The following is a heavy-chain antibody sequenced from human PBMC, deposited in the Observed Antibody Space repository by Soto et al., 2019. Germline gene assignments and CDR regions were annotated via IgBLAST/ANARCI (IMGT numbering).Heavy chain of an antibody. CDR1: GFTFSSYS. J-gene: IGHJ4*02. Sequence: GSLRLSCAASGFTFSSYSMNWVRQAPGKGLEWVSSISSSSSYIYYADSVKGRFTISRDNAKNSLYLQMNSLRAEDTAVYYCARDKHVLRYFDWLSPPYYFDYSGQGTLVTVSS. V-gene: IGHV3-21*01. CDR3: ARDKHVLRYFDWLSPPYYFDY. D-gene: IGHD3-9*01. CDR2: ISSSSSYI.